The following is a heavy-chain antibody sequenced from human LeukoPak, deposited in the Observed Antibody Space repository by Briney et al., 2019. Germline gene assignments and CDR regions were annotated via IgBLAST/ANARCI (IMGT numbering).Heavy chain of an antibody. CDR1: GYTFTGYY. CDR3: ARDGGAAAGTPNWFDP. J-gene: IGHJ5*02. CDR2: INPNGGGT. D-gene: IGHD6-13*01. Sequence: ASVKVSCKASGYTFTGYYMHWVRQAPGQGLEWMGWINPNGGGTNYAQKFQGRVTMTRDTSISTAYMELSRLRSDDTAVYYCARDGGAAAGTPNWFDPWGQGTLVTVSS. V-gene: IGHV1-2*02.